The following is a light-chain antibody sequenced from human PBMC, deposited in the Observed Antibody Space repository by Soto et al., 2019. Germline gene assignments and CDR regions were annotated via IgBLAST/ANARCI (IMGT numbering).Light chain of an antibody. Sequence: QSALTQPPSASGSPGQSVTISCTGTSSDVGGYDYVSWHQQHPGKAPKVIIYEVTQRPSGVSDRFSGSKSGNTATLTVSGLQAEDEADYHCSSYAGINTLVFGGGTKLTVL. CDR1: SSDVGGYDY. V-gene: IGLV2-8*01. CDR2: EVT. J-gene: IGLJ2*01. CDR3: SSYAGINTLV.